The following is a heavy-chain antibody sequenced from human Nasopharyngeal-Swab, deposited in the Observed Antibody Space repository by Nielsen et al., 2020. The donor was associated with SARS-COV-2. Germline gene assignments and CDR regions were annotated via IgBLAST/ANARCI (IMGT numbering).Heavy chain of an antibody. V-gene: IGHV3-23*01. Sequence: GESLKISWAASGFTFRSYAMSWVGQAPGKGLEWVSIISGSGNTTYYADSVNDRFTISRDNSKNTLYLQMNSLRVEDTAVYYCAKAPYLRGLDVWGQGTTVTVSS. CDR1: GFTFRSYA. D-gene: IGHD2-21*01. CDR2: ISGSGNTT. J-gene: IGHJ6*02. CDR3: AKAPYLRGLDV.